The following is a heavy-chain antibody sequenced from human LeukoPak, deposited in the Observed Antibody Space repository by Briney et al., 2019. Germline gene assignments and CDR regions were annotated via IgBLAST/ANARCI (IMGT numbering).Heavy chain of an antibody. CDR2: IYYSGST. J-gene: IGHJ4*02. D-gene: IGHD3-22*01. CDR3: ARQPSGYYEKSGYYPYYVDY. Sequence: PSETLSLTCTVSGGSISSSSYYWGWLRQPPGKGLEWIGSIYYSGSTYYNPSLKSRVTISVDTSKNQFSLKLSSVTAADTAVYYCARQPSGYYEKSGYYPYYVDYWGQGSLVTVSS. CDR1: GGSISSSSYY. V-gene: IGHV4-39*01.